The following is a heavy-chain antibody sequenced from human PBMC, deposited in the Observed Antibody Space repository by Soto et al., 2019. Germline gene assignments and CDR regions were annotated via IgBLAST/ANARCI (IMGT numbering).Heavy chain of an antibody. D-gene: IGHD3-10*01. CDR1: GFIFRNYA. CDR2: ISGSGTNT. CDR3: AKEGDDYGSGTSFYFDY. J-gene: IGHJ4*02. Sequence: GGSLRLSCAASGFIFRNYAMSWVRQAPGKGLEWVSAISGSGTNTYYADSVRGRFISSRDSSKNTLYLRMDSLGAEDTAVYYCAKEGDDYGSGTSFYFDYWGQGTLVTVSS. V-gene: IGHV3-23*01.